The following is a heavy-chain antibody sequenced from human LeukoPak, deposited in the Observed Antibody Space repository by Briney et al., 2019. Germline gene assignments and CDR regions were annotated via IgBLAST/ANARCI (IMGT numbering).Heavy chain of an antibody. CDR1: GFTFRTYA. J-gene: IGHJ4*02. V-gene: IGHV3-23*01. Sequence: GGSLRLSCAASGFTFRTYAMSWVRQAPGKGLEWVSDISDSGGSTHYAVSVKGRFTISRDNSKNTLYLQMSSLRAEDTAVYFCAKIRGYSYGYGDYWGQGTLVTVSS. CDR3: AKIRGYSYGYGDY. D-gene: IGHD5-18*01. CDR2: ISDSGGST.